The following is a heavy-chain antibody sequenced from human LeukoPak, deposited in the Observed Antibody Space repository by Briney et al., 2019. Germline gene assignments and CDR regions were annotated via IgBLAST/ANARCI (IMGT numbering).Heavy chain of an antibody. CDR2: IYYSGST. V-gene: IGHV4-39*01. CDR1: GGSISSSSYY. CDR3: ARLIGLTLTTIDY. Sequence: TSETLSLTCTVSGGSISSSSYYWGWIRQPPGKGLEWIGSIYYSGSTYYNPSLKSRVTISVDTSKNQFSLKLSSVTAADTAVYYCARLIGLTLTTIDYWGQGTLVTVSS. J-gene: IGHJ4*02. D-gene: IGHD4-17*01.